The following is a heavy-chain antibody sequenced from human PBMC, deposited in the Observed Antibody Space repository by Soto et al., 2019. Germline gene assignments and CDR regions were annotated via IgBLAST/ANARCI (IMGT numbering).Heavy chain of an antibody. J-gene: IGHJ6*02. V-gene: IGHV3-64D*06. CDR2: ISSNGGST. CDR3: VKGKGLLWFGESYYGMDV. CDR1: GVTFSSYA. Sequence: GGAVGLSCLASGVTFSSYAMQLVRKTPGKGLEYVSAISSNGGSTYYADSVKGRFTISRDNSKNTLYPQMSSLRAEDTAVYYCVKGKGLLWFGESYYGMDVWGQGT. D-gene: IGHD3-10*01.